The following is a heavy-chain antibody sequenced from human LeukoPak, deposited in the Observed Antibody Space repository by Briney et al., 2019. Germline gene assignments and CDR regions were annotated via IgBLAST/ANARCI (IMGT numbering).Heavy chain of an antibody. CDR2: SNSDGSST. J-gene: IGHJ6*04. V-gene: IGHV3-74*01. CDR3: ASDPGYCSSTSCHSYYPFGMDV. CDR1: GFTFSSYW. Sequence: QPGGSLSLSCAASGFTFSSYWMHWVRQAPGKGLVWVSRSNSDGSSTSYAYSVKGRCTISRDNAKNTLYLQMNSLRAEDTAVYYCASDPGYCSSTSCHSYYPFGMDVRRRATTLSVPS. D-gene: IGHD2-2*01.